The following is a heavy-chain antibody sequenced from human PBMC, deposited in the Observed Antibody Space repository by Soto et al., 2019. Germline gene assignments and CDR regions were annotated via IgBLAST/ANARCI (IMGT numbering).Heavy chain of an antibody. D-gene: IGHD3-16*01. CDR3: ARVKRGIPGIYYYGMDV. V-gene: IGHV4-30-4*01. CDR1: GGSISSGDYY. CDR2: IYYSGST. Sequence: QVQLQESGPGLVKPSQTLSLTCTVSGGSISSGDYYWSWIRQPPGKGLEWIGYIYYSGSTYYNPSLKSRVTISVDTSKNQFSLKLSSVTAADTAVYYCARVKRGIPGIYYYGMDVWGQGTTVTVSS. J-gene: IGHJ6*02.